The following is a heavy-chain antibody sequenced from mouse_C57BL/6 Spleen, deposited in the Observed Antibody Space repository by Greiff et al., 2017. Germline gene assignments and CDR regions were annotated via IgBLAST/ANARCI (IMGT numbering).Heavy chain of an antibody. CDR1: GFSLTSYA. D-gene: IGHD3-1*01. CDR3: ARNREYAMDY. V-gene: IGHV2-9-1*01. CDR2: IWPGGGT. Sequence: VMLVESGPGLVAPSQSLSITCTVSGFSLTSYAISWVRQPPGKGLEWLGVIWPGGGTNYNSALNSRLSISKDNSKSQVFLKMNSLQTDDTARYYCARNREYAMDYGGQGTSVTVSS. J-gene: IGHJ4*01.